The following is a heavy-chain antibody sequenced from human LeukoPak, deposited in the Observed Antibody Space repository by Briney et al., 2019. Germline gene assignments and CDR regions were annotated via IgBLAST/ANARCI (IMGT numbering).Heavy chain of an antibody. J-gene: IGHJ4*02. CDR1: GFTFTSSA. Sequence: TSVKVSCKASGFTFTSSAMQWGRQARGQRLEWIGRIVVGSGNTNYAQKFQERVTITRDMSTSTAYMELSSLRSEDTAVYYCAAGVGAISRFDYWGQGTLVTVSS. D-gene: IGHD1-26*01. CDR3: AAGVGAISRFDY. CDR2: IVVGSGNT. V-gene: IGHV1-58*02.